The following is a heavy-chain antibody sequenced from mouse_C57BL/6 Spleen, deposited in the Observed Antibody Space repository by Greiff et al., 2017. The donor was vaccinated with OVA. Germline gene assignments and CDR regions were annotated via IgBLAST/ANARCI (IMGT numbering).Heavy chain of an antibody. V-gene: IGHV3-6*01. Sequence: EVKLEESGPGLVKPSQSLSLTCSVTGYSITSGYYWNWIRQFPGNKLEWMGYISYDGSNNYNPSLKNRISITRDTSKNQFFLKLNSVTTEDTATYYCARGGYDVGYWYFDVWGTGTTVTVSS. J-gene: IGHJ1*03. CDR2: ISYDGSN. CDR1: GYSITSGYY. D-gene: IGHD2-2*01. CDR3: ARGGYDVGYWYFDV.